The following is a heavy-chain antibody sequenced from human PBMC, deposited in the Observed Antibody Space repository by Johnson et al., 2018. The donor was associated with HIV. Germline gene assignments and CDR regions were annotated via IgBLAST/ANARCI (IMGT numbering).Heavy chain of an antibody. Sequence: VQLVESGGGLIQPGGSLRLSCAASGFTVSSNYMSWVRQAPGKGLEWVSVIYSCGSTYYADSVRGLTIPRDNSKNTLYLQLSSLRAEDTAVYYGARDAGVPGNDAFDIWGQGTMVTVSS. V-gene: IGHV3-66*03. J-gene: IGHJ3*02. CDR2: IYSCGST. D-gene: IGHD2-2*01. CDR1: GFTVSSNY. CDR3: ARDAGVPGNDAFDI.